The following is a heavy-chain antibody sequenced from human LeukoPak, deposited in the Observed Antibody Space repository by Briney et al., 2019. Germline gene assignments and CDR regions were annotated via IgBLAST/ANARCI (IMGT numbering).Heavy chain of an antibody. Sequence: SETLSLTCIVSGGSISSSSYYWDWLRQAPGEGLEWIGNFYDSGNTRYNPSLKSRVTISVDTSKNQFSLKLSSVTAADTAVYYCARDSDFDWLLRWFDPWGQGTLVTVSS. CDR2: FYDSGNT. CDR1: GGSISSSSYY. J-gene: IGHJ5*02. D-gene: IGHD3-9*01. CDR3: ARDSDFDWLLRWFDP. V-gene: IGHV4-39*07.